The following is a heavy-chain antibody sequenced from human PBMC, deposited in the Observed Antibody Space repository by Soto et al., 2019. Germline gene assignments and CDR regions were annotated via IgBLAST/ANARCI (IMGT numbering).Heavy chain of an antibody. D-gene: IGHD6-19*01. Sequence: GGSLRLSCRAFRFTFSNYWMSWVRQAPGKGLEWVANIKQDGSETYYVDSLRGRFTISRDNAKNSVYLQMNSLRVDDTAVYFCAGENVAVPAYFWGQGTLVTVSS. V-gene: IGHV3-7*01. CDR2: IKQDGSET. CDR1: RFTFSNYW. CDR3: AGENVAVPAYF. J-gene: IGHJ4*02.